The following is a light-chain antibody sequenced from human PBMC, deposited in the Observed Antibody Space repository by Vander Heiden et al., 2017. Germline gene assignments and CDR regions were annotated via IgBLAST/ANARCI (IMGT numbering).Light chain of an antibody. V-gene: IGKV3-11*02. CDR2: DVS. J-gene: IGKJ1*01. CDR3: QQCRNEPWT. CDR1: QSVSSY. Sequence: EIVLTQSPATLSLSPGERATLSCRASQSVSSYLAPYQQRPLQAPRLLIYDVSNRATRIPATFTGTGSLRDFTLTISSLEPQDIAVYFTQQCRNEPWTLGQGTKVEIK.